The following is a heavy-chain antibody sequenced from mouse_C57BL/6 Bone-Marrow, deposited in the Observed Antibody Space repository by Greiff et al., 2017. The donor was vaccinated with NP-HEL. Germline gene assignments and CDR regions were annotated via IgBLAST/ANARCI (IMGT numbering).Heavy chain of an antibody. D-gene: IGHD2-5*01. J-gene: IGHJ1*03. CDR3: ARWDYYSNYVGWYFDV. V-gene: IGHV1-80*01. CDR2: IYPGDGDT. CDR1: GYAFSSYW. Sequence: QVQLKQSGAELVKPGASVKISCKASGYAFSSYWMNWVKQRPGKGLEWIGQIYPGDGDTNYNGKFKGKATLTADKSSSTAYMQLSSLTSEDSAVYFCARWDYYSNYVGWYFDVWGTGTTVTVSS.